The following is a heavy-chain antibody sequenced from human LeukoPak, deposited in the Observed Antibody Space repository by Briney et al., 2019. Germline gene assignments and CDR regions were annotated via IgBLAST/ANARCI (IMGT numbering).Heavy chain of an antibody. CDR2: IYPGDSDI. V-gene: IGHV5-51*01. CDR1: GYSFTYYW. Sequence: GESLKISCKGSGYSFTYYWIGWVRQMPGKGLEWLGIIYPGDSDIRYNPSFQGQVTISADKSINTAYLQWSSLKASDTAMYYCATPGSYYDSSIDAFDIWGQGTMVTVSS. J-gene: IGHJ3*02. D-gene: IGHD3-22*01. CDR3: ATPGSYYDSSIDAFDI.